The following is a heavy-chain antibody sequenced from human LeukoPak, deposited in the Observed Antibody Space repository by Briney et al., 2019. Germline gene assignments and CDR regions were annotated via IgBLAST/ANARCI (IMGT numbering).Heavy chain of an antibody. D-gene: IGHD3-9*01. CDR1: GFTFSSYA. J-gene: IGHJ6*03. V-gene: IGHV3-30-3*01. Sequence: GGSLRLSCAASGFTFSSYAMHWVRQAPGKGLEWVAVISYDGSNKYYADSVKGRITISRDNSKNTLYLQMNSLRAEDTAVYYCARDQYDILTGYSYYYYYYMDVWGKGTTVTVSS. CDR2: ISYDGSNK. CDR3: ARDQYDILTGYSYYYYYYMDV.